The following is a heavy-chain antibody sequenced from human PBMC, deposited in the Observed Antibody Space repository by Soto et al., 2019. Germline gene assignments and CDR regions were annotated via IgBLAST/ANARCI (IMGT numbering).Heavy chain of an antibody. J-gene: IGHJ3*02. Sequence: TLSRTCAVSGGSISSGGCYWSWIRQHPGKGLEWIGYIYYSGSTYYNPSLKSRVTISVDTSKNQFSLKLSSVTAADTAVYYCARTDLTDIVVVPAARGGAFDIWGQGTMVT. CDR3: ARTDLTDIVVVPAARGGAFDI. D-gene: IGHD2-2*01. CDR1: GGSISSGGCY. V-gene: IGHV4-31*11. CDR2: IYYSGST.